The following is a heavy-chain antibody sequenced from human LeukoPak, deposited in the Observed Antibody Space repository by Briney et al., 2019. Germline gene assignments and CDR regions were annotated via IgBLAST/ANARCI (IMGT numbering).Heavy chain of an antibody. J-gene: IGHJ6*03. D-gene: IGHD2-2*01. V-gene: IGHV1-18*01. CDR2: ITPYNGNT. CDR3: ARSSYDYYYMDV. Sequence: RASVKVSCKASGYTFLNYGINWVRQAPGQGLEWVGWITPYNGNTNYAQKLQGRVTMTTDTSTSTAYMELRSLRSDNTAVYYCARSSYDYYYMDVWGKGTTVTISS. CDR1: GYTFLNYG.